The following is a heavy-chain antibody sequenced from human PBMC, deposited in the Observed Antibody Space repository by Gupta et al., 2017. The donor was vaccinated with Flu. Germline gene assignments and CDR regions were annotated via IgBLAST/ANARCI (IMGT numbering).Heavy chain of an antibody. CDR3: TTDLGAPTIFGVVTHYHYYYGMDV. Sequence: EVQLVESGGGLEKPGGSLRLSCAASGFTFNNAWMSWVRQAPGKGLEWVGRIKSKIDGGTTDYGAPAKGRFTISRDDSENTLYLQMNSLKTEDTAVYYCTTDLGAPTIFGVVTHYHYYYGMDVWGQGTTVTVSS. J-gene: IGHJ6*02. CDR1: GFTFNNAW. V-gene: IGHV3-15*01. D-gene: IGHD3-3*01. CDR2: IKSKIDGGTT.